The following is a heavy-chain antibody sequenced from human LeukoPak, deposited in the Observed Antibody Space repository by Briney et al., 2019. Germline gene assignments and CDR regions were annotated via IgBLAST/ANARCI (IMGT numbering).Heavy chain of an antibody. D-gene: IGHD1-26*01. V-gene: IGHV3-48*03. J-gene: IGHJ3*02. CDR1: GFSFSSYE. Sequence: GGSLRLSCAASGFSFSSYEMNWVRQAPGKGLEWVSYISSSGSTIYYADSVKGRFTISRDNAKNSLYLQMNSLRAEDTAVYYCARGATLGAFDIWGQGTMVTVSS. CDR2: ISSSGSTI. CDR3: ARGATLGAFDI.